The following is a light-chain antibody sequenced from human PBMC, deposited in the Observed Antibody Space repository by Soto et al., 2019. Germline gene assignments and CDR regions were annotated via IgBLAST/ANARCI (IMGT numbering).Light chain of an antibody. J-gene: IGKJ5*01. V-gene: IGKV3-20*01. CDR1: QSVDSSF. CDR3: QQYGSSHT. Sequence: EIVLTQSPATLSLSPGERATLSCRASQSVDSSFVAWFQQKPGQAPRLLIYGTSSRATGIPDRFSGSGSGTDFTLTISRLEPEDFAVYYCQQYGSSHTFGQGTRLEIK. CDR2: GTS.